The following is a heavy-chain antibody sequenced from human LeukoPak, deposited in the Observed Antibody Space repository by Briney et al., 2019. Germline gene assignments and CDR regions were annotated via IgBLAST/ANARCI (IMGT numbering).Heavy chain of an antibody. D-gene: IGHD3-22*01. CDR2: ISSSSSTI. Sequence: GSLRLSCAASGFTFSSYSMNWVRQAPGKGLEWVSYISSSSSTIYYADSVKGRFTISRDNAKNSLYLQMNSLRAEDTAVYYCARAKYYYDSSGYYYLDYWGQGTLVTVSS. V-gene: IGHV3-48*01. CDR1: GFTFSSYS. CDR3: ARAKYYYDSSGYYYLDY. J-gene: IGHJ4*02.